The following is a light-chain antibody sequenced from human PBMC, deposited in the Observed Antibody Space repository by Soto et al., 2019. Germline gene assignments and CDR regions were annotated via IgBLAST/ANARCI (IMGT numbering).Light chain of an antibody. J-gene: IGLJ1*01. CDR2: DVS. CDR1: SSDVGGYNY. CDR3: SSYTRSSFYV. Sequence: QSALTQPASVSGSPGQSITISCTGTSSDVGGYNYVSWYQQHPGKAPKLMIYDVSNRPSGVSNRFSGSKSGNTASLTISGLXXXXXAXXYCSSYTRSSFYVFGTGTKLTVL. V-gene: IGLV2-14*01.